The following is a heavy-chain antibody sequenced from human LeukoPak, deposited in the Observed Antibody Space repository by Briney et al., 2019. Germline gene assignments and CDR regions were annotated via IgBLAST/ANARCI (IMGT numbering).Heavy chain of an antibody. D-gene: IGHD3-10*01. J-gene: IGHJ4*02. CDR2: IWYDGSNK. V-gene: IGHV3-33*01. CDR3: ARVAYGSGGYPY. Sequence: GRSLRLSCAASGFTFSSYGMHWVRQAPGKGLEWVVVIWYDGSNKYYADSVKGRFTISRDNSKNTLYLQMNSLRAEDTAVYYCARVAYGSGGYPYWGQGTLVTVSS. CDR1: GFTFSSYG.